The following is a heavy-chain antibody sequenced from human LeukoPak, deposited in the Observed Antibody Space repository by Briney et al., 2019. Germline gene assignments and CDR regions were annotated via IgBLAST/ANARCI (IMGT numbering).Heavy chain of an antibody. Sequence: GGSLRLSCAASGFTVSNNYMSWIRQAPGKGLEWVSYISSSGSTIYYADSVKGRFTISRDNAKNSLYLQMNSLRAEDTAVYYCARDRPRAAWSSGYWGQGTLVTVSS. D-gene: IGHD1-26*01. V-gene: IGHV3-11*01. CDR3: ARDRPRAAWSSGY. J-gene: IGHJ4*02. CDR1: GFTVSNNY. CDR2: ISSSGSTI.